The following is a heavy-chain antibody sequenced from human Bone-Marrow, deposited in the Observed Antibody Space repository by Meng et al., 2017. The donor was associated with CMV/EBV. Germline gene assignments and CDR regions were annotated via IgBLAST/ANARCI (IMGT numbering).Heavy chain of an antibody. D-gene: IGHD3-10*01. V-gene: IGHV2-5*02. CDR3: ARTPITMVRGVD. CDR2: IYWDDDK. CDR1: GFSLSTSGVG. Sequence: QITLKEAVPKLVKPTQTLTLTRTFSGFSLSTSGVGVGWIRQPPGKALEWLALIYWDDDKRYSPSLKSRLTITKDTSKNQVVLTMTNMDPVDTATYYCARTPITMVRGVDWGQGTLVTVSS. J-gene: IGHJ4*02.